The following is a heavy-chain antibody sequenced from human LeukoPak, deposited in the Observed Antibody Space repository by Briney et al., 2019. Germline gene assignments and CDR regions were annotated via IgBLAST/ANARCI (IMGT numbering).Heavy chain of an antibody. CDR2: IYYSGST. V-gene: IGHV4-61*10. CDR3: ARDAYCSGGSCSGGAFDI. J-gene: IGHJ3*02. D-gene: IGHD2-15*01. Sequence: PSETLSLTCTVSDGSINIDTYYWSWIRQPAGKGLEWIGYIYYSGSTNYNPSLKSRVTISVDTSKNQFSLKLSSVTAADTAVYYCARDAYCSGGSCSGGAFDIWGQGTMVTVSS. CDR1: DGSINIDTYY.